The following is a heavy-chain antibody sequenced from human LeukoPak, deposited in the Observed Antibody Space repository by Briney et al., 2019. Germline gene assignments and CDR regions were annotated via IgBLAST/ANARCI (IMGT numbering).Heavy chain of an antibody. Sequence: PGGSLRLSCAASGFTFSSYSMNWVRQAPGKGLEWLANIKQDGSEKYYVDSVKGRFTISRDNAKSSLSLQMSSLRIEDTAVYYCVRSRDIWGQGTMVTVSS. J-gene: IGHJ3*02. CDR3: VRSRDI. CDR2: IKQDGSEK. V-gene: IGHV3-7*01. CDR1: GFTFSSYS.